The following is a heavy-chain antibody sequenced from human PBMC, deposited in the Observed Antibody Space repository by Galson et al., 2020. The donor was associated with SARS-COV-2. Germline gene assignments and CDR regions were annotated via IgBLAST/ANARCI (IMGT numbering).Heavy chain of an antibody. CDR3: ATAPTVATLGWFDP. Sequence: ASVTISCNVSGYTLTELSMHWVRQPPGKGLEWMGGFDPEDGETIYAQKFQGRVTMTEATSTDTAYMELSSLRSEDTAVYDCATAPTVATLGWFDPWGQGTLVTVSS. J-gene: IGHJ5*02. D-gene: IGHD4-17*01. CDR2: FDPEDGET. V-gene: IGHV1-24*01. CDR1: GYTLTELS.